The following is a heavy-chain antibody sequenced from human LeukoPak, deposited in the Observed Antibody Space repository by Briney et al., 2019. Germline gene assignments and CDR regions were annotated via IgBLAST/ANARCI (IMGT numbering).Heavy chain of an antibody. CDR3: ARDRDTPDFGIFDY. D-gene: IGHD3-3*01. CDR1: GLTFSSYA. V-gene: IGHV3-30-3*01. J-gene: IGHJ4*02. CDR2: MSYDGSNK. Sequence: GRSLRLSCAASGLTFSSYAMHWVRQAPGKGLEWVAVMSYDGSNKYYADSVKGRFTISRDNSKNTLYLQMNSLRAEDTAVYYCARDRDTPDFGIFDYWGQGTLVTVSS.